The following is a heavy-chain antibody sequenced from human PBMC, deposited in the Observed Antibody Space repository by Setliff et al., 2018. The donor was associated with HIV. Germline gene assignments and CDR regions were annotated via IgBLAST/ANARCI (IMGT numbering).Heavy chain of an antibody. CDR1: GFTFSSYV. Sequence: GGSLRLSCSASGFTFSSYVVHWVRQAPGKRLEYVSAISSNGGSTYYADSVKGRFTISRDNSKNTLYLQMSSLRPDDTAVYFCVKDTVYKIAAAGRGDYWGQGTLVTVSS. J-gene: IGHJ4*02. V-gene: IGHV3-64D*09. D-gene: IGHD6-13*01. CDR2: ISSNGGST. CDR3: VKDTVYKIAAAGRGDY.